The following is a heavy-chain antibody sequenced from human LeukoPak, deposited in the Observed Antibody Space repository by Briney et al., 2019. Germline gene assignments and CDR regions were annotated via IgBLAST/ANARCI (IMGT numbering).Heavy chain of an antibody. V-gene: IGHV4-59*12. CDR3: ARAPGTTFDY. Sequence: SETLSLTCTVSGGSINSYYWSWIRQPPGKGLECIGYIHYTGSTYYNPSLKSRVTISVDTSKNQFSLKLSSVTAADTAVYYCARAPGTTFDYWGHGNMVTVSS. D-gene: IGHD4-17*01. CDR1: GGSINSYY. CDR2: IHYTGST. J-gene: IGHJ4*01.